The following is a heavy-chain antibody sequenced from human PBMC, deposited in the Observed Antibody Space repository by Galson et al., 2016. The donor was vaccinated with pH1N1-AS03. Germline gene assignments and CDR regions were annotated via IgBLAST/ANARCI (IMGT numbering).Heavy chain of an antibody. CDR1: GFTFSTYA. CDR3: GRELWGGCEY. D-gene: IGHD3-3*01. Sequence: SLRLSCAASGFTFSTYAMSWVRQAPGKGLEWVSSISGADLSTYYADSVKGRFTVSRDNSKNTLYLQMNSLRAEDTAVYYCGRELWGGCEYWGQGTLVTVSS. V-gene: IGHV3-23*01. CDR2: ISGADLST. J-gene: IGHJ4*02.